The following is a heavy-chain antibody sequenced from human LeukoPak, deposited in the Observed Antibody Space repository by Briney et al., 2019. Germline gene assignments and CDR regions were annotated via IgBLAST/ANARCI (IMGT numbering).Heavy chain of an antibody. CDR2: ISANNGDT. Sequence: ASVKVSCKASGYTFTSYGISWVRQAPGQGLEWMGWISANNGDTNYAQKVQGRVTMTRDTSTSTTYMELRSLRSDDTAVYYCARDTGSGNEYYFDYWGQGTLVTVSS. CDR3: ARDTGSGNEYYFDY. J-gene: IGHJ4*02. D-gene: IGHD3-10*01. CDR1: GYTFTSYG. V-gene: IGHV1-18*01.